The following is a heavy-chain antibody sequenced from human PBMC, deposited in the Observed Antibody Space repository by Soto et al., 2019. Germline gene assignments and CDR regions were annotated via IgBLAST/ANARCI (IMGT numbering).Heavy chain of an antibody. Sequence: GGSLRLSCAASGFTFSDYYMSWIRQAPGKGLEWVSYISSSGSTIYYADSVKGRFTISRDNAKNSLYLQMNSLRAEDTAVYYCARDPQAGERPMYYYYYMDVWGKGTTVTVSS. J-gene: IGHJ6*03. CDR2: ISSSGSTI. CDR3: ARDPQAGERPMYYYYYMDV. D-gene: IGHD7-27*01. CDR1: GFTFSDYY. V-gene: IGHV3-11*01.